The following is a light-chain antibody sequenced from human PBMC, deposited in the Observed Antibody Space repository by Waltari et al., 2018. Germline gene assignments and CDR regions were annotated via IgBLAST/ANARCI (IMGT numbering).Light chain of an antibody. CDR2: GNN. J-gene: IGLJ2*01. V-gene: IGLV1-40*01. CDR1: STNIGAGYD. Sequence: QSVLTQPPSVFGAPGQRITISCTGTSTNIGAGYDVHWYLQLPGTAPKLLILGNNNRPSGVPDRFSASKSDTSASLAITGLQAEDEADYYCQSYDSSLSGVIFGGGTKLTVL. CDR3: QSYDSSLSGVI.